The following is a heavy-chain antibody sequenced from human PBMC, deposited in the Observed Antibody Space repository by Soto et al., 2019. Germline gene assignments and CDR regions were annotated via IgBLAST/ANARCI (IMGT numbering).Heavy chain of an antibody. J-gene: IGHJ5*02. V-gene: IGHV1-3*01. CDR1: GYTFTSYA. CDR3: ARSAIVLMVYAMFPAHNWFDP. CDR2: INAGNGNT. D-gene: IGHD2-8*01. Sequence: ASVKVSCKASGYTFTSYAMHWVRQAPGQRLEWMGWINAGNGNTKYSQKFQGRVTITRDTSASTAYMELSSLRSEDTAVYYCARSAIVLMVYAMFPAHNWFDPRGQGTLVTVSS.